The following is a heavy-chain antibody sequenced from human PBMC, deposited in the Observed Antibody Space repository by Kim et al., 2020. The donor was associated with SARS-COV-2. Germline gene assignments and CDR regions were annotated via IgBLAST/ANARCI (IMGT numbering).Heavy chain of an antibody. CDR3: ARHYRMNAVITTWYDFDI. V-gene: IGHV4-59*08. J-gene: IGHJ3*02. D-gene: IGHD3-22*01. Sequence: KSRVTISVDTSKNQFSLKLSSVTAADTAGYYCARHYRMNAVITTWYDFDIWGQGTMVTVSS.